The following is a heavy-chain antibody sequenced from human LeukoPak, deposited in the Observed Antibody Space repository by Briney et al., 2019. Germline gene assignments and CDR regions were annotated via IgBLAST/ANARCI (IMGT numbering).Heavy chain of an antibody. D-gene: IGHD3-3*01. V-gene: IGHV4-38-2*01. CDR3: ARWDSGEWFHDAFDI. Sequence: SETLSLPCGLSGYSISRGPYWGWLRQTPGTGLECIERIYHNGIIHYNLSLKSRLPISIDTPKNQFSPNLRSVTAADTALYYCARWDSGEWFHDAFDIWGQGTSLTVS. CDR1: GYSISRGPY. J-gene: IGHJ3*02. CDR2: IYHNGII.